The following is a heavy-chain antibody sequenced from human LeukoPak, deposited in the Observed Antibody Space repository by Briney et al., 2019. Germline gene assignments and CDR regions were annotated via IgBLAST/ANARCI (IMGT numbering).Heavy chain of an antibody. J-gene: IGHJ3*02. Sequence: GGSLRLACAASGLTFSSYWMSWVRQAPGKGLELVANIKQEGSEKYYVDSVKGRFTISRDKAKNSLYLQMNSLRAEDTAVYYCARGWFGLDAFDIWGQGTMVTVSS. CDR2: IKQEGSEK. D-gene: IGHD3-10*01. V-gene: IGHV3-7*05. CDR1: GLTFSSYW. CDR3: ARGWFGLDAFDI.